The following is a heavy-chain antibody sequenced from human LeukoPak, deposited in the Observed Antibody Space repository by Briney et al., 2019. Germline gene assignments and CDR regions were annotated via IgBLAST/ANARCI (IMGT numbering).Heavy chain of an antibody. V-gene: IGHV4-39*02. D-gene: IGHD1-26*01. CDR1: GGSISSSSYY. CDR3: ARGPLYTESFARTWFDA. Sequence: SETLSLTCTVSGGSISSSSYYWGWIRQPPGKGLEWIGSIYYSGNTYYNPSLKGRVTTSIDTSTSHFSLKLRSVTAADTAIYFCARGPLYTESFARTWFDAWGRGSVVTVSS. CDR2: IYYSGNT. J-gene: IGHJ5*02.